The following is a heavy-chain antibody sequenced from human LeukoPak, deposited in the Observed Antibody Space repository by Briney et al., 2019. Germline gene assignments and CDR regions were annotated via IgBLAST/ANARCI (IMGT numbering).Heavy chain of an antibody. Sequence: GGSLRLSCAASGFTFSSYAMSWVRQAPGKGLEWVSVISGSGGSTYYADSVKGRFTIPRDNSKNTLYLQMNSLRAEDTAVYYCAKDGGVYCSSTSCLSHFDYWGQGTLVTVSS. V-gene: IGHV3-23*01. CDR2: ISGSGGST. CDR3: AKDGGVYCSSTSCLSHFDY. J-gene: IGHJ4*02. D-gene: IGHD2-2*01. CDR1: GFTFSSYA.